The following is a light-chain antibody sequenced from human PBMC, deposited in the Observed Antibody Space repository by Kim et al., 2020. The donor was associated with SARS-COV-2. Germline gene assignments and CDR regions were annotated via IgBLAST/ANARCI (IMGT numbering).Light chain of an antibody. V-gene: IGLV6-57*01. CDR3: ESYGRSSWV. Sequence: GEVVSRSCRRSGGSIVGKYVQWEQQRPGSSPTTGIYEDNQGPSGVPGRLSGASDSSSNAASGASSGVKTEDEADYYGESYGRSSWVLGGGTKLTVL. J-gene: IGLJ3*02. CDR2: EDN. CDR1: GGSIVGKY.